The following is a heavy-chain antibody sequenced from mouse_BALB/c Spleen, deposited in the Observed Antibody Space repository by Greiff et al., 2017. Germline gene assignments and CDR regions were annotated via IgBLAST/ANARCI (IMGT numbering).Heavy chain of an antibody. CDR1: GYSFTSYY. J-gene: IGHJ4*01. CDR3: AREDDYDAMDY. CDR2: IFPGSGNT. Sequence: VKLVESGPELVKPGASVKISCKASGYSFTSYYIHWVKQRPGQGLEWIGWIFPGSGNTKYNEKFKGKATLTADTSSSTAYMQLSSLTSEDSAVYFCAREDDYDAMDYWGQGTSVTVSS. V-gene: IGHV1-66*01.